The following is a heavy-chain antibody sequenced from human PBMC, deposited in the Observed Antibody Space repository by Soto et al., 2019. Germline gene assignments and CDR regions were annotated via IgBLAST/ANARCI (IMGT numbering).Heavy chain of an antibody. CDR2: ISGSGGST. CDR3: AKVWDSYDYFDY. Sequence: GGSLRLSCAASGFTFSSYAMSWVRQAPGKGLEWVSAISGSGGSTYYADSVKGRFAISRDNSKNTLYLQMNSLRAEDTAVYYCAKVWDSYDYFDYWGQGTLVTVSS. J-gene: IGHJ4*02. CDR1: GFTFSSYA. D-gene: IGHD5-18*01. V-gene: IGHV3-23*01.